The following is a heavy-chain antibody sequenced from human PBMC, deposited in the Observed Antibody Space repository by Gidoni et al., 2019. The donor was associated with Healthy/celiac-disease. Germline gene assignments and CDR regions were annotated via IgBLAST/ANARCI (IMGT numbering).Heavy chain of an antibody. J-gene: IGHJ4*02. D-gene: IGHD3-22*01. Sequence: EVQLVESGGGLVKPGGSLRLSCAASGFTFSNAWMSWVRQAPGKGLEWVDRIKRKTDGGTTDYAAPVKGRFTISRDDSKNTLYLQMNSLKTEDTAVYYCTTRAVYYDSSGPRGYWGQGTLVTVSS. V-gene: IGHV3-15*01. CDR2: IKRKTDGGTT. CDR3: TTRAVYYDSSGPRGY. CDR1: GFTFSNAW.